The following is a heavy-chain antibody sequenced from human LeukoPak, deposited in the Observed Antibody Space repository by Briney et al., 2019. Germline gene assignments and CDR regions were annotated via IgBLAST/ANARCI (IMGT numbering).Heavy chain of an antibody. V-gene: IGHV4-34*01. Sequence: SETLSLTCSVYGGSFSGCYWSSIRQPPGKGREWIGEINHSGSTNYNPSLKSRVTISVDTYKNQFSLKLSSVTAADTAVYYCARTLAAAVYYYYSDTDVWGKGTTVTVSS. D-gene: IGHD6-13*01. CDR3: ARTLAAAVYYYYSDTDV. CDR1: GGSFSGCY. J-gene: IGHJ6*03. CDR2: INHSGST.